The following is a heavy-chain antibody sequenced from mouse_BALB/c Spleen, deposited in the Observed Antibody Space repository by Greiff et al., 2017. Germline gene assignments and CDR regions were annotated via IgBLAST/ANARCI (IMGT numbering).Heavy chain of an antibody. CDR3: ASGRGYYYAMDY. V-gene: IGHV5-17*02. CDR2: ISSGSSTI. CDR1: GFTFSSFG. J-gene: IGHJ4*01. Sequence: EVMLVESGGGLVQPGGSRKLSCAASGFTFSSFGMHWVRQAPEKGLEWVAYISSGSSTIYYADTVKGRFTISRDNPKNTLFLQMTSLRSEDTAMYYCASGRGYYYAMDYWGQGTSVTVSS. D-gene: IGHD3-1*01.